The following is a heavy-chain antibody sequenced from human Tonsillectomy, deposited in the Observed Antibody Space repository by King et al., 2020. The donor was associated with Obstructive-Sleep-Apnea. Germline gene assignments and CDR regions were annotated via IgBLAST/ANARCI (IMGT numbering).Heavy chain of an antibody. Sequence: QLVQSGGGLVQPGGSLRLSCAASGFTFSSYAMNWGRQAPGKGLEWVSGISGGGSGTYYADFVKGRFTISRDNSKNTLYLQMNSLRAEDTAVYYCAKPQGYYYGSGSFDYWGQGTLVTVSS. CDR2: ISGGGSGT. CDR1: GFTFSSYA. V-gene: IGHV3-23*04. CDR3: AKPQGYYYGSGSFDY. J-gene: IGHJ4*02. D-gene: IGHD3-10*01.